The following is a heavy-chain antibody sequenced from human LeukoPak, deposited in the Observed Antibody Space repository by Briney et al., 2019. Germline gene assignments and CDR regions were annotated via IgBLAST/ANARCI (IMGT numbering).Heavy chain of an antibody. V-gene: IGHV3-48*04. J-gene: IGHJ6*04. D-gene: IGHD3-10*02. CDR1: GFTFSRYS. CDR3: AELGITMIGGV. CDR2: ISSSGSTI. Sequence: GGSLRLSCAASGFTFSRYSMNWVRQAPRKGLEWVSYISSSGSTIYYAHSVKGRFTISRDNAKNSLYLQMNSLRAEDTAVYYCAELGITMIGGVWGKGTTVTISS.